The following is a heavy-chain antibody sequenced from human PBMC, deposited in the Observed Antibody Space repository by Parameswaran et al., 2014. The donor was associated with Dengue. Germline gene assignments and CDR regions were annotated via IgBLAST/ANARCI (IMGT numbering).Heavy chain of an antibody. D-gene: IGHD2-2*01. J-gene: IGHJ6*03. V-gene: IGHV1-18*01. CDR3: ARGLGYCSDTSCSHYFYYYMDV. Sequence: SWVRQAPGQGLEWIGWINPYNGNTKFAQKLQGRVTMTTDTAATTAYMELRSLRFDDTAVYYCARGLGYCSDTSCSHYFYYYMDVWGKGTTVTVSS. CDR2: INPYNGNT.